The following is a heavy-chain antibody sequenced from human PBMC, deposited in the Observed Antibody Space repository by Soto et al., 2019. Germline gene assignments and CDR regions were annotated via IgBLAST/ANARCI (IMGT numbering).Heavy chain of an antibody. Sequence: SATLSLTCTVSGGYISSSSYYCGWIRQPPGKGLEWIGSIYYSGSTYYNPSLKSRVTISVDTSKNQFSLTLSSVSAADTAVYYCARHFPLSSSGTGWFDPWGQGTLVTVS. D-gene: IGHD6-6*01. CDR1: GGYISSSSYY. V-gene: IGHV4-39*01. CDR3: ARHFPLSSSGTGWFDP. J-gene: IGHJ5*02. CDR2: IYYSGST.